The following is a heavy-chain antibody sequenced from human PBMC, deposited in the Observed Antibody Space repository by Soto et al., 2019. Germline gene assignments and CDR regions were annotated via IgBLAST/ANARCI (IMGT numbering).Heavy chain of an antibody. CDR3: ARASGWYYFDY. CDR2: SSSDTSIK. J-gene: IGHJ4*02. D-gene: IGHD6-19*01. CDR1: GFTLRGFT. V-gene: IGHV3-30-3*01. Sequence: QVQLVESGGGVVQPGKSLRLSCAASGFTLRGFTMHWVRQAPGKGLEWVALSSSDTSIKNYADSVKGRFTISRDNSRTTLYLQMDSLRTEDTAVYFCARASGWYYFDYWGQGALVTVSS.